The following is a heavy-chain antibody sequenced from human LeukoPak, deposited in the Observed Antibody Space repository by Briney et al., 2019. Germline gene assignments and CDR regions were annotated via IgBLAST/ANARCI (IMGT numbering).Heavy chain of an antibody. J-gene: IGHJ4*02. V-gene: IGHV3-23*01. D-gene: IGHD3-22*01. CDR1: GCTFSSYA. Sequence: PGGSLRLSCAASGCTFSSYAMSWVRQAPGKGLEWVSAISGSGGSTYYADSVKGRFTISRDNSKNTLYLQMNSLRAEDTAVYYCAPHYYDSSWYFDYWGQGTLVTVSS. CDR2: ISGSGGST. CDR3: APHYYDSSWYFDY.